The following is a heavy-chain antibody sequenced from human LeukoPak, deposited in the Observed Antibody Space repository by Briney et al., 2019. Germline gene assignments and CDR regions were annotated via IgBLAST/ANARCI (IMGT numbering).Heavy chain of an antibody. D-gene: IGHD3-22*01. V-gene: IGHV3-48*04. CDR3: TTLGYHLDS. CDR2: ISGSSSTI. CDR1: GFTFITYS. Sequence: PGGSLRLSCAASGFTFITYSMNWVRQAPGKGLEWVSYISGSSSTIYHADSVKGRFTISRDNAKNSLYLQMNSLRAEDTALYYCTTLGYHLDSWGQGTLVTVSS. J-gene: IGHJ4*02.